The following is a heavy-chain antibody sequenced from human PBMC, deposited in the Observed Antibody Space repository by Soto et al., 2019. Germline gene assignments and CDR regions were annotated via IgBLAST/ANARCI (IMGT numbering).Heavy chain of an antibody. CDR2: IIPILGIA. J-gene: IGHJ3*02. Sequence: SVKVSCKAPGGTFSSYTISWVRQAPGQGLEWMGRIIPILGIANSAQKIQGRVTITADTSTSTAYMELSSLRSEHTGVYYCAGGITIFGVDCDAFDIWGQGTRV. D-gene: IGHD3-3*01. V-gene: IGHV1-69*02. CDR1: GGTFSSYT. CDR3: AGGITIFGVDCDAFDI.